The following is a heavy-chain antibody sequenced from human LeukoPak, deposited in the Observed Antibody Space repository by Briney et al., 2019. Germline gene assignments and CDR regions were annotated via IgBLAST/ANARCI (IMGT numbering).Heavy chain of an antibody. V-gene: IGHV3-30-3*01. D-gene: IGHD3-22*01. CDR2: ISYDGSNK. CDR3: ARPISVVVTWDAFDI. CDR1: GFTLSSYA. J-gene: IGHJ3*02. Sequence: GRSLRLSCAASGFTLSSYAMHWVRQAPGKGLEWVAVISYDGSNKYYADSVKGRFTISRDNSKNTLYLQMNSLRAEDTAVYYCARPISVVVTWDAFDIWGQGTMVTVSS.